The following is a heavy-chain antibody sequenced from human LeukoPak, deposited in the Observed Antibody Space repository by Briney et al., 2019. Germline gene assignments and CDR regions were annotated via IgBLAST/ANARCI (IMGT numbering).Heavy chain of an antibody. CDR2: INSDGSST. CDR3: ARAKSYPLLRFLEWLIDY. Sequence: PGGSLRLSCAASRFTFSSYWMHWVRQAPGKGLVWVSRINSDGSSTSYADSVKGRFTISRDNAKNTLYLQMNSLRAEDTAVYYCARAKSYPLLRFLEWLIDYWGQRTLVTVSS. V-gene: IGHV3-74*01. J-gene: IGHJ4*02. CDR1: RFTFSSYW. D-gene: IGHD3-3*01.